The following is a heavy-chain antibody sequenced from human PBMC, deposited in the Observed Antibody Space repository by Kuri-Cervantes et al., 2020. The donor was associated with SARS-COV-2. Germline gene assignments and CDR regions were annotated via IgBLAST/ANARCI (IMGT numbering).Heavy chain of an antibody. V-gene: IGHV3-7*03. CDR1: GFTFKSFW. D-gene: IGHD6-25*01. J-gene: IGHJ4*02. CDR2: IKKDGSEM. Sequence: GESLKISCAASGFTFKSFWMSWVRQAPGKGLEWVADIKKDGSEMNYVDSLRGRFTISRDNAENSVYLQMNSLRAEDTALYYCAKVGSVGAFTYWGQGTLVTVSS. CDR3: AKVGSVGAFTY.